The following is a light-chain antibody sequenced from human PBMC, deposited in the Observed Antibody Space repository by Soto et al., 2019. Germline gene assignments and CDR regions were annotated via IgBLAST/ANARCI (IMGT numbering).Light chain of an antibody. CDR2: KAS. J-gene: IGKJ1*01. CDR1: QSISAW. Sequence: DIQMTQSPSTLSASVGDRVTITCRASQSISAWLAWYQKKPGKAPKLLIYKASTLESGVPSTFSVSGSGTEFTSTNRSLQPDDFVTYYCQQYNSGSRTVGQGTKVDIK. V-gene: IGKV1-5*03. CDR3: QQYNSGSRT.